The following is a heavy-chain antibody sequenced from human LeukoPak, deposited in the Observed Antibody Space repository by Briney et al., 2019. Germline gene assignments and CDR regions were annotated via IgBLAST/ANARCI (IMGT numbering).Heavy chain of an antibody. V-gene: IGHV3-21*01. Sequence: GGSLRLSCAASGFTFSSYSMNWVRQAPVKGLEWVSSISSSSSYIYYADSVKGRFTISRDNAKNSLYLQMNSPRAEDTAVYYCARDGAAADFDYWGQGTLVTVSS. CDR3: ARDGAAADFDY. J-gene: IGHJ4*02. CDR2: ISSSSSYI. CDR1: GFTFSSYS. D-gene: IGHD6-13*01.